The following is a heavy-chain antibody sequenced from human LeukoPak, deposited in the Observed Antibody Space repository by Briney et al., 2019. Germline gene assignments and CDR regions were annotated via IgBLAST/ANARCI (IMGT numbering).Heavy chain of an antibody. J-gene: IGHJ4*02. CDR3: ATETIGRHYDY. V-gene: IGHV3-21*01. CDR1: GFTFSNYW. Sequence: PGGSLRLSCAASGFTFSNYWMSWVRQAPGKGLEWVSSIGPTGTDRYYADSVRGRFTISRDNAKNSMYLQMDSLRDEDTAVYYCATETIGRHYDYWGQGILLTVSS. CDR2: IGPTGTDR. D-gene: IGHD1-14*01.